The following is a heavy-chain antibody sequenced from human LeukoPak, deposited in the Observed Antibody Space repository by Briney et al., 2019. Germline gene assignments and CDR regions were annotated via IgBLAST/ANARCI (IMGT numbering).Heavy chain of an antibody. Sequence: PGGSLRLSCVVSGFIFSSYWMHWVRQGPGKGLVWVSRINSDGSSTSYADSVKGRFTISRDNAKNTLYLQMNSLRAEDTAVYYCARGDILTQDYYFDYWGQGTLVTVSS. D-gene: IGHD3-9*01. CDR3: ARGDILTQDYYFDY. J-gene: IGHJ4*02. V-gene: IGHV3-74*01. CDR1: GFIFSSYW. CDR2: INSDGSST.